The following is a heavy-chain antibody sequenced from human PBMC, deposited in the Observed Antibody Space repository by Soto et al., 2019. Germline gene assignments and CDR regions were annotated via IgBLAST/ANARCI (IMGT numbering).Heavy chain of an antibody. D-gene: IGHD6-25*01. V-gene: IGHV5-51*01. J-gene: IGHJ5*02. Sequence: PGESLKISCKGSGYSFTSYWIGWVRQMPGKGLEWMGIIYPGDSDTRYSPSFQGQVTISADKSISAADLQWSSLKASDTAMYYCARLVSSGYNWFDPWGQGTLVTVSS. CDR1: GYSFTSYW. CDR2: IYPGDSDT. CDR3: ARLVSSGYNWFDP.